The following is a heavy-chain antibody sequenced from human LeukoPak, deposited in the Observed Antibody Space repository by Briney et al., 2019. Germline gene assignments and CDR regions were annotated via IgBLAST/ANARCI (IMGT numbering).Heavy chain of an antibody. CDR1: GLTFSSYV. CDR2: ISGGGDST. J-gene: IGHJ3*02. CDR3: AKDGYNIKSKNNDGFDI. V-gene: IGHV3-23*01. Sequence: PGGSLRLSCAASGLTFSSYVMNWVRQAPGKGLEWVSTISGGGDSTYYADSVKGRFIIFIDNSKNILYLQMNSLRVEDTAVYYCAKDGYNIKSKNNDGFDIWGQGTMVTVSS. D-gene: IGHD1-14*01.